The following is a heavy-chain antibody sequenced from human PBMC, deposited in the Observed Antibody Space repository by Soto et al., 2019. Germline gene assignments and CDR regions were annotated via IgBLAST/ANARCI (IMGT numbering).Heavy chain of an antibody. D-gene: IGHD4-17*01. CDR1: GFTFSSYA. V-gene: IGHV3-23*01. CDR2: ISGSGGST. CDR3: AKDQNGDYGETWYYWFDP. J-gene: IGHJ5*02. Sequence: GGSLRLSCAASGFTFSSYAISWVRQAPGKGLEWVSAISGSGGSTYYADSVKGRFTISRDNSKNTLYLQMNSLRAEDTAVYYCAKDQNGDYGETWYYWFDPWGQGTLVTVSS.